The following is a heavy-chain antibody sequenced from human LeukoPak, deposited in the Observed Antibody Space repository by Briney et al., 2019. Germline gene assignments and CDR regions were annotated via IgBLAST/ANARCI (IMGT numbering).Heavy chain of an antibody. V-gene: IGHV1-69*13. CDR1: GGTFSSYA. Sequence: ASVKVSCKASGGTFSSYAISWVRQAPGQGLEWMGGITPIFGTANYAQKFQGRVTITADESTSTAYMELSSLRSEDTAVYYCARDSLPRGHSSGWYELLDAFDIWGQGTMVTVSS. CDR3: ARDSLPRGHSSGWYELLDAFDI. J-gene: IGHJ3*02. D-gene: IGHD6-19*01. CDR2: ITPIFGTA.